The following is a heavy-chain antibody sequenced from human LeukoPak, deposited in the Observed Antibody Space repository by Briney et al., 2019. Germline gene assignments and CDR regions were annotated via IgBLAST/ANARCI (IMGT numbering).Heavy chain of an antibody. CDR3: VRGLTTSSPSWA. V-gene: IGHV3-74*01. J-gene: IGHJ5*02. CDR2: IYPDGSDT. Sequence: AGGSLRLSCAGSGFTFSSYWMHWVRQAPGKGLLWISGIYPDGSDTNYADSVKGRFTIPRDNAKNMLYLHMSSLRDADTAVYFCVRGLTTSSPSWAWGQGILVTVSS. CDR1: GFTFSSYW. D-gene: IGHD1/OR15-1a*01.